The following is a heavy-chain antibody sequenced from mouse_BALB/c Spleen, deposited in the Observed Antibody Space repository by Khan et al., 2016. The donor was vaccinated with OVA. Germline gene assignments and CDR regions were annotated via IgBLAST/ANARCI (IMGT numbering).Heavy chain of an antibody. J-gene: IGHJ4*01. Sequence: EVKLLESGPGLVKPSQSLSLTCTVTGYSITSDFAWNWVRQFPGNKLEWMGYISFSGSTSYDPSLKSRLSITRDTSKNQFFLQLNSVTTEDTATXYCTRSVYYAYAYATDYWGQGISVTVSS. CDR2: ISFSGST. CDR1: GYSITSDFA. CDR3: TRSVYYAYAYATDY. D-gene: IGHD2-2*01. V-gene: IGHV3-2*02.